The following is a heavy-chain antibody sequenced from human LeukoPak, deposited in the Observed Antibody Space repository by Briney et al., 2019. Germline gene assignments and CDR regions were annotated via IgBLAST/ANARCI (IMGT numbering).Heavy chain of an antibody. CDR1: GGSISSSSYY. D-gene: IGHD2-2*01. Sequence: SETLSLTCTVSGGSISSSSYYWGWIRQPPGKGLEWIGIIYYSGSTYYNPSLKSRLTISVDTSKNQFSLKLSSVTATDTAVYYCARRGYCSSTNCYEYWFDPWGQGTLVTVSS. J-gene: IGHJ5*02. CDR2: IYYSGST. CDR3: ARRGYCSSTNCYEYWFDP. V-gene: IGHV4-39*01.